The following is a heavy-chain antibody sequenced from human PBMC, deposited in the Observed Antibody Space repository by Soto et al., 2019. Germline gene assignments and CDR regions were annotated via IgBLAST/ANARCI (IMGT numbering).Heavy chain of an antibody. CDR1: GGSFSGYY. CDR3: ASNSQWLRRWFDP. V-gene: IGHV4-34*01. J-gene: IGHJ5*02. Sequence: PSETLSLTCAVFGGSFSGYYWSWIRQPPGKGLEWIGEINHSGSTNYNPSLKSRVTISVDTSKNQFSLKLSSVTAADTAVYYCASNSQWLRRWFDPWGQGTLVTVSS. CDR2: INHSGST. D-gene: IGHD5-12*01.